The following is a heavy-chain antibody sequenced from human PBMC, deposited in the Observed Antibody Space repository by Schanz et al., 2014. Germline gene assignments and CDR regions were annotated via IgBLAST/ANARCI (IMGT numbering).Heavy chain of an antibody. Sequence: EVQLVESGGGLVQPGGSLRLSCAASGFTFSNYWMSWVRQAPGKGLEWVANIKQDGSEKYYVDSVKGRFTFSRDNAKNSLYLQMNSLRAEDTAVYYCARDKGGLIPFDYWGQGTLVTVSS. V-gene: IGHV3-7*01. CDR1: GFTFSNYW. CDR3: ARDKGGLIPFDY. J-gene: IGHJ4*02. CDR2: IKQDGSEK. D-gene: IGHD2-15*01.